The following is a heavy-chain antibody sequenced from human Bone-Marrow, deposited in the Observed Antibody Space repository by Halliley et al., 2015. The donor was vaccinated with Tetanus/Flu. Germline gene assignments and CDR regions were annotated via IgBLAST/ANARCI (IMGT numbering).Heavy chain of an antibody. J-gene: IGHJ6*02. Sequence: CAASGFTFSRYGLHWVRQAPGKGLEWVALISYDGSNTYYADSVQGRFTISRDNFKDTVYLQMNSLRAADTAVYYCAKDRCSGGACYYYTIDVWGQGTAVTVSS. CDR1: GFTFSRYG. V-gene: IGHV3-30*18. CDR2: ISYDGSNT. D-gene: IGHD2-15*01. CDR3: AKDRCSGGACYYYTIDV.